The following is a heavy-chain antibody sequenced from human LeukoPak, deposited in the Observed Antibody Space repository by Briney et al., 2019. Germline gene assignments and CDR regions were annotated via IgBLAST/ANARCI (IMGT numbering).Heavy chain of an antibody. Sequence: PSETLSLTCTVSGGSISSYYWSWIRQPPGKGLEWIGEINHSGSTNYNPSLKSRVTISVDTSKNQFSLKLSSVTAADTAVYYCAIEGNYGTPADYWGQGTLVTVSS. CDR1: GGSISSYY. D-gene: IGHD3-10*01. V-gene: IGHV4-34*01. CDR3: AIEGNYGTPADY. CDR2: INHSGST. J-gene: IGHJ4*02.